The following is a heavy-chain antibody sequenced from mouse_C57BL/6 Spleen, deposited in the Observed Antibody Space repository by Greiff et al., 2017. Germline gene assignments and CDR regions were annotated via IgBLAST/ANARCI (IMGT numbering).Heavy chain of an antibody. CDR1: GFNIKDYY. Sequence: VQLQQSGAELVKPGASVKLSCTASGFNIKDYYMHWVKQRTEQGLEWIGRIDPEDGETKYAQKFQGKATITADTSSNTAYLQLSSLTSEDTAVDYCARNPCYYCRSYGVDYWGQGTTLTVSS. CDR2: IDPEDGET. D-gene: IGHD1-1*01. CDR3: ARNPCYYCRSYGVDY. V-gene: IGHV14-2*01. J-gene: IGHJ2*01.